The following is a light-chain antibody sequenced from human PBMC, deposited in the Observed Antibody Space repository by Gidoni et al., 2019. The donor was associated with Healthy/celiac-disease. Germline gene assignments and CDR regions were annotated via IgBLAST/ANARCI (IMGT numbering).Light chain of an antibody. V-gene: IGKV4-1*01. J-gene: IGKJ5*01. CDR1: QSVLYSSNNKNY. CDR2: WAS. Sequence: DIVMTQSPDSLAVSLGERATINCKSSQSVLYSSNNKNYLAWYQQKPGQPPKLLIYWASTRESGVPDRFSGSGSGTDFTLTISSLQAEDVALYYCQQYYSTPTFGQXTRLEIK. CDR3: QQYYSTPT.